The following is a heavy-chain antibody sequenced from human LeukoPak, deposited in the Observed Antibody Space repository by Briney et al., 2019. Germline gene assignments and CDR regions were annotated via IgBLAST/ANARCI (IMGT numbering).Heavy chain of an antibody. CDR2: ISTSSRYI. Sequence: GGSLRLSCAAPGFTLSSYDMNWVRQAPGKGLEWVSSISTSSRYIYYKDSVRGRFTISRDDAKNSLYLEMNSLRAEDTAVYYCARADCSSSTCYLRRSWFDPWGQGTLVTVSS. J-gene: IGHJ5*02. V-gene: IGHV3-21*01. D-gene: IGHD2-2*01. CDR3: ARADCSSSTCYLRRSWFDP. CDR1: GFTLSSYD.